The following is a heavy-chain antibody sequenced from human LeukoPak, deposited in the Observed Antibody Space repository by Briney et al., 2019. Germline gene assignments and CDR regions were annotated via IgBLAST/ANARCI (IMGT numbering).Heavy chain of an antibody. CDR2: IRYDGSNT. CDR1: GFTFSSYG. D-gene: IGHD6-13*01. V-gene: IGHV3-30*02. Sequence: GGSLRLSCAASGFTFSSYGMRWVRQAPGKGLEWLAFIRYDGSNTYYADSVNGRFTISRDYSKNTLYLQMNSLRAEDTAVYYCAKGNAENKYSNSWGGYYFDYWGQGTLVTVSS. J-gene: IGHJ4*02. CDR3: AKGNAENKYSNSWGGYYFDY.